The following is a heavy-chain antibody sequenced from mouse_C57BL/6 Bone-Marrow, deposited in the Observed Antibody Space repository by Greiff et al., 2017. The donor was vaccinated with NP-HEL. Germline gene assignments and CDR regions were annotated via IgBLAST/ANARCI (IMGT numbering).Heavy chain of an antibody. J-gene: IGHJ2*01. CDR2: IHPNSGSP. CDR3: ARLDGSYFDY. CDR1: GYTFTSYW. D-gene: IGHD2-3*01. V-gene: IGHV1-64*01. Sequence: VQLQQPGAELVKPGASVKLSCKASGYTFTSYWMHWVKQRPGQGLEWIGMIHPNSGSPNYNEKLKSKATLTVDKSTSTAYMQRSSLASEDFAVYYCARLDGSYFDYWGRGTTLTVTS.